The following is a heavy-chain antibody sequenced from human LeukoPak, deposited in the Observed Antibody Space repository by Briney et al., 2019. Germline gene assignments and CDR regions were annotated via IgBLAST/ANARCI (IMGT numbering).Heavy chain of an antibody. Sequence: PGGSLRLSCAASGFTFSSYSMNWVRQAPGKGLEWIGEINHSGSTNYNPSLKSRVTISVDTSKNQFSLKLSSVTAADTAVYYCARSQQLDHYYYYYMDVWGKGTTVTVSS. CDR1: GFTFSSYS. CDR3: ARSQQLDHYYYYYMDV. J-gene: IGHJ6*03. V-gene: IGHV4-34*01. D-gene: IGHD6-13*01. CDR2: INHSGST.